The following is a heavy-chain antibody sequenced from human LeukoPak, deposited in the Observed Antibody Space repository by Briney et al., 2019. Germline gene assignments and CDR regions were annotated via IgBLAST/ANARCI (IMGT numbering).Heavy chain of an antibody. V-gene: IGHV4-4*07. CDR2: IYASGST. CDR1: GDSISNYY. D-gene: IGHD2-8*01. CDR3: VREGLYCANGVCYASFDY. J-gene: IGHJ4*02. Sequence: ETXXXTXTVSGDSISNYYWSWIRQPAGKGLEWXGRIYASGSTNYNPSLKNRVTLSVDTSKNQFSLKLSSVTAADTAVYYCVREGLYCANGVCYASFDYWGQGTLVTVSS.